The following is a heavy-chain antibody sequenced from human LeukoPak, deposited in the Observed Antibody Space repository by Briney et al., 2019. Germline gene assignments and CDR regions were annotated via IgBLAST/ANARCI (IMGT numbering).Heavy chain of an antibody. J-gene: IGHJ4*02. Sequence: ASVNVSCKASGYTLTSYYMHWVRQAPGQGLEGMGIINPSDCSAIYTQKFQGRFTLTTDTSTSTVYMELNSLRSEDTAVYYCARGFNYYDNSGYYQYYFDYWGQGTLVTVSS. D-gene: IGHD3-22*01. V-gene: IGHV1-46*01. CDR3: ARGFNYYDNSGYYQYYFDY. CDR2: INPSDCSA. CDR1: GYTLTSYY.